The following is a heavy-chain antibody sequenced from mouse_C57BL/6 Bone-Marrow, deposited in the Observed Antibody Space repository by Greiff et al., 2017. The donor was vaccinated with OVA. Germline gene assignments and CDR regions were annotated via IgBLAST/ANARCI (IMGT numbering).Heavy chain of an antibody. CDR3: AKEGGHGSVVARNYFDY. Sequence: QVQLQQSGAELAKPGASVKLSCKASGYTFTSYCMHWVKQRPGQGLEWIGYINPSSGYTKSNQKFKDKATLTADKSSSTAYMQLSSLTYEDSAVYYCAKEGGHGSVVARNYFDYWGQGTTLTVSS. CDR1: GYTFTSYC. V-gene: IGHV1-7*01. J-gene: IGHJ2*01. CDR2: INPSSGYT. D-gene: IGHD1-1*01.